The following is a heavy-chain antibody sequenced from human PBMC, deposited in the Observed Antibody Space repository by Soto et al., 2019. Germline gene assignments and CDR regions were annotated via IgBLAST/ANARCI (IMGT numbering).Heavy chain of an antibody. V-gene: IGHV5-10-1*01. CDR1: GYSFAGYW. D-gene: IGHD2-15*01. CDR3: ARQIYDSATGANFQYCFDF. CDR2: IYPGDSQT. Sequence: HGESLKISCKGSGYSFAGYWITWVRQMPGKGLEWMGRIYPGDSQTCYSPSFRGHVTISATKSITTAFLQWSSLRASDTAMYYCARQIYDSATGANFQYCFDFWGQGTPVTVSS. J-gene: IGHJ4*02.